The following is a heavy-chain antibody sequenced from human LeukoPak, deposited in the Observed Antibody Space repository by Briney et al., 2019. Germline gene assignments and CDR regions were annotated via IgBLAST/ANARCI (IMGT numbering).Heavy chain of an antibody. CDR1: GGIFSSYA. CDR3: ARDKNPDYAGMDV. V-gene: IGHV1-69*13. D-gene: IGHD4-17*01. Sequence: SVKVSCKASGGIFSSYAISWVRQAPGQGLEWMGGIIPIFGTANYAQKFQGRVTITADESTSTAYMELSSLRSEDTAVYYCARDKNPDYAGMDVWGQGTTVTVSS. J-gene: IGHJ6*02. CDR2: IIPIFGTA.